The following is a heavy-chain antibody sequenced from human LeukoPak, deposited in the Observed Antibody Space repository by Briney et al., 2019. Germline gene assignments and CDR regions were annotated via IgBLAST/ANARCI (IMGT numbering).Heavy chain of an antibody. V-gene: IGHV1-8*01. D-gene: IGHD3-10*01. CDR3: ARELRRDEH. Sequence: ASVKVSCKASGYRFTTYDINWLRQATAQGLEWMGYMNPNSCDTGYAQDFQGRRTLTWANSITTAYAELGSRSSDDTAVYYCARELRRDEHWGQGTLVTVSS. J-gene: IGHJ4*02. CDR1: GYRFTTYD. CDR2: MNPNSCDT.